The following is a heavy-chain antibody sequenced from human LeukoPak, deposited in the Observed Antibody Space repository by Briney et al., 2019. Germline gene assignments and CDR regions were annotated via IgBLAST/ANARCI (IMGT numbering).Heavy chain of an antibody. Sequence: SVKVSCKASGGTFSSYAISWVRQAPGQGLEWMGGIIPIFGTANYAQKFQGRVTITADESTSTAYMELSSLRSEDTAVYYCARDRDGYIRASPQVGLPWGQGTLVTVSS. V-gene: IGHV1-69*13. CDR3: ARDRDGYIRASPQVGLP. CDR2: IIPIFGTA. CDR1: GGTFSSYA. J-gene: IGHJ5*02. D-gene: IGHD5-24*01.